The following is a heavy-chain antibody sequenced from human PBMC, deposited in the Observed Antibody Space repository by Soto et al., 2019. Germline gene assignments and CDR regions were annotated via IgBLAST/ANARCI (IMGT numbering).Heavy chain of an antibody. V-gene: IGHV3-30*18. CDR3: ANLVGGVKTKDAFDI. CDR2: ISYDGSNK. CDR1: GFTFSSYG. J-gene: IGHJ3*02. Sequence: HVQLVESGGGVVQPGRSLRLSCAASGFTFSSYGMHWVRQAPGKGLEWVAVISYDGSNKYYADSVKGRFTISRDNSKNTLYLQMNSLRAEDTAVYYCANLVGGVKTKDAFDIWGQGTMVTVSS. D-gene: IGHD2-8*02.